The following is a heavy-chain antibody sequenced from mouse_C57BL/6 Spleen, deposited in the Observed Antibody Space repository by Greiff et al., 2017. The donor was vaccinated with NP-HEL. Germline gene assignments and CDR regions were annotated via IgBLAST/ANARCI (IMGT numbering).Heavy chain of an antibody. D-gene: IGHD3-1*01. CDR2: ISRGGDYL. V-gene: IGHV5-9-1*02. CDR3: TRDGSTSGAWFAY. Sequence: DVQRVESGEGLVKPGGSLKLSCAASGFPFSSYAMSWVRQTPEKRLEWVAYISRGGDYLYYADTVKGRFTISRDNARNTLYLQMSSLKSEDTAMYYCTRDGSTSGAWFAYWGQGTLVTVSA. J-gene: IGHJ3*01. CDR1: GFPFSSYA.